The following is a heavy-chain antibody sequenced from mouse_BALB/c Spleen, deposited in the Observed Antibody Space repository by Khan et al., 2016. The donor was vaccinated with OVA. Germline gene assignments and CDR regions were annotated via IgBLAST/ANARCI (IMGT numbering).Heavy chain of an antibody. CDR3: ARGIDYYGSLLLDY. CDR1: GFSLTSYG. CDR2: IWSDGIT. V-gene: IGHV2-6-1*01. D-gene: IGHD1-1*01. Sequence: VQLQESGPGLVAPSQSLSITCTISGFSLTSYGVHWVRQPPGKGLEWLVVIWSDGITTYNSALKSRLSISKDNYKSQVFLKMTSLQTDDTAMYYCARGIDYYGSLLLDYWGQGTTLTVSS. J-gene: IGHJ2*01.